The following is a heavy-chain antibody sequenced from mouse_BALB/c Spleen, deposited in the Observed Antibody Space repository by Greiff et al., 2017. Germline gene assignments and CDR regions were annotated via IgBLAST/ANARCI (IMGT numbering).Heavy chain of an antibody. CDR3: ARDYYGSTYY. CDR2: INPSTGYT. CDR1: GYTFTSYW. Sequence: QVQLKQSGAELAKPGASVKMSCKASGYTFTSYWMHWVKQRPGQGLEWIGYINPSTGYTEYNQKFKDKATLTADKSSSTAYMQLSSLTSEDSAVYYCARDYYGSTYYWGQGTTLTVSS. D-gene: IGHD1-1*01. V-gene: IGHV1-7*01. J-gene: IGHJ2*01.